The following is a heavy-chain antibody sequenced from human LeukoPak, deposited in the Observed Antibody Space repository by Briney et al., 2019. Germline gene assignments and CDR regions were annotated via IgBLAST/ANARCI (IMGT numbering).Heavy chain of an antibody. V-gene: IGHV3-23*01. CDR1: GFTFSNYV. D-gene: IGHD1-26*01. CDR2: ISGSGGST. Sequence: GRSLRLSCAASGFTFSNYVMHWVRQAPGKGLEWVSAISGSGGSTYYADSVKGRFTISRDNSKNTLYLQMNSLRAEDTAVYYCAKTEYSGYDGMDVWGQGTTVTVSS. CDR3: AKTEYSGYDGMDV. J-gene: IGHJ6*02.